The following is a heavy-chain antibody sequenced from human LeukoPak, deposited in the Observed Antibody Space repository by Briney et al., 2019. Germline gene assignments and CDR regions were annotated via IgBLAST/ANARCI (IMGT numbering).Heavy chain of an antibody. J-gene: IGHJ4*02. D-gene: IGHD2-2*01. CDR1: GFTFSSYA. Sequence: GGSLRLSCAASGFTFSSYAMSWVRQAPGKGLEWVSAIGGSGGSTYYADSVKGRFTISRDNSKNTLYLQMNSLRAEDTAVYYCAKGYCSSSSCGVDYWGQGILVTVSS. CDR3: AKGYCSSSSCGVDY. CDR2: IGGSGGST. V-gene: IGHV3-23*01.